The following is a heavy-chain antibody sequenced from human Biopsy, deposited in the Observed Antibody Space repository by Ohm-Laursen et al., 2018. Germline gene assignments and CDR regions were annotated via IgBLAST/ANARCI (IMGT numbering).Heavy chain of an antibody. CDR1: GGSLSGYY. CDR2: IHYTGHI. J-gene: IGHJ2*01. CDR3: ARNRVDVVKVTTIGWNFDL. Sequence: SDTLSLTCAVYGGSLSGYYWNWIRQTPGKGLEWIGYIHYTGHIRINPSLNSRATISVDTSKDQFSLKLSSLTAADTAIYYCARNRVDVVKVTTIGWNFDLWGRGTLVTVS. D-gene: IGHD5-12*01. V-gene: IGHV4-34*11.